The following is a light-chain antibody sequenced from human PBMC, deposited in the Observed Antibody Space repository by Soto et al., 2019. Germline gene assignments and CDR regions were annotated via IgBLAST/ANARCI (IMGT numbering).Light chain of an antibody. CDR2: EVT. V-gene: IGLV2-14*03. CDR3: SSYEDSSILM. CDR1: SSDIGYYNY. Sequence: QSALTQPASVSGSPGQSITISCTGTSSDIGYYNYVSWYQQHPGKAPKVIIYEVTNRPSWVSDRFSGSKSGNTASLTISGLQAEDEGDYYCSSYEDSSILMFGGGTKVTVL. J-gene: IGLJ3*02.